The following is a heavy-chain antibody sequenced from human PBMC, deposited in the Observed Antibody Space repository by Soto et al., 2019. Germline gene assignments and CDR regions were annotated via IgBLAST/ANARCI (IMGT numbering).Heavy chain of an antibody. CDR2: ISWNSGSI. J-gene: IGHJ6*03. CDR1: GFTFDDYA. D-gene: IGHD1-1*01. Sequence: GGSLRLSCAASGFTFDDYAMHWVRQAPGKGLEWVSGISWNSGSIGYADSVKGRFTISRDNAKNSLYLQMNSLRAEDTALYYCAKAGGTSYYYYYMDVWGKGTTVTVSS. CDR3: AKAGGTSYYYYYMDV. V-gene: IGHV3-9*01.